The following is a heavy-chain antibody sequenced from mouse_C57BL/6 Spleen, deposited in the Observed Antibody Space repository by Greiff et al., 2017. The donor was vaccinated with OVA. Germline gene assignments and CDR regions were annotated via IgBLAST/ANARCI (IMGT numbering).Heavy chain of an antibody. CDR2: INPYNGGT. V-gene: IGHV1-19*01. CDR3: ARGGDGSSYWYFDV. CDR1: GYTFTDYY. D-gene: IGHD1-1*01. Sequence: DVKLQESGPVLVKPGASVKMSCKASGYTFTDYYMNWVKQSHGKSLEWIGVINPYNGGTSYNQKFKGKATLTVDKSSSTAYMELNSLTSEDSAVYYCARGGDGSSYWYFDVWGTGTTVTVSS. J-gene: IGHJ1*03.